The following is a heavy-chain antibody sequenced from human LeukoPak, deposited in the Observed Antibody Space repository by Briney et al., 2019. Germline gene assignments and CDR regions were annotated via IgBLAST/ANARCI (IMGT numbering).Heavy chain of an antibody. CDR1: AFTLSSYA. CDR2: ISSSGGST. J-gene: IGHJ4*02. Sequence: GGSLRLSCAASAFTLSSYAMRWVRQAPGKGLEWVAGISSSGGSTNYADSAKGRFTISRDNSMNTLYLHMNSLTVEDTAMYYCVNLVSSNFWGQGTQVTVSS. V-gene: IGHV3-23*01. CDR3: VNLVSSNF. D-gene: IGHD2-2*01.